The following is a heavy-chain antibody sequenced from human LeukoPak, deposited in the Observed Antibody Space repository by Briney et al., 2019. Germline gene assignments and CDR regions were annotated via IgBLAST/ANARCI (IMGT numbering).Heavy chain of an antibody. CDR2: IYHSGST. J-gene: IGHJ5*02. CDR3: ARAAREVNWFDP. CDR1: GGSISSGGYY. D-gene: IGHD1-26*01. V-gene: IGHV4-30-2*01. Sequence: PSETLSLTCTVSGGSISSGGYYWSWIRQPPGKGLEWIGYIYHSGSTYYNPSLKSRVTISVDRSKNQFSLKLSSVTAADTAVYYCARAAREVNWFDPWGQGTLVTVSS.